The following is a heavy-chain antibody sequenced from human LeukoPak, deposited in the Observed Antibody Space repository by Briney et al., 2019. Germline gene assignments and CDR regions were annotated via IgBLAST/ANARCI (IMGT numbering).Heavy chain of an antibody. J-gene: IGHJ3*01. D-gene: IGHD3-3*01. CDR1: GGSISSYY. CDR2: IYYSGST. CDR3: ARDLFGEAV. V-gene: IGHV4-59*01. Sequence: SETLSLTCTVSGGSISSYYWSWIWQRPGKGLEWIGYIYYSGSTNYNPSLKSRVTISVATSKHQLSLKLRSVTAADTAVYSCARDLFGEAVWGQGTMVTVSS.